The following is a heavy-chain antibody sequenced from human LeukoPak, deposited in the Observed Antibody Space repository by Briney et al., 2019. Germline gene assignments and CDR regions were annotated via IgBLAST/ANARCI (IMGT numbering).Heavy chain of an antibody. Sequence: GGSLRLSCAASGITFSSYAMHWVRQAPGKGLDWVSTISDSGVNTHYADSVKGRFTISRDNSKNTLYLQMNSLRAEDTAVYYCARDLGRYDSNQGPLDAFDIWGQGTMVTVSS. CDR1: GITFSSYA. CDR2: ISDSGVNT. CDR3: ARDLGRYDSNQGPLDAFDI. V-gene: IGHV3-23*01. D-gene: IGHD3-22*01. J-gene: IGHJ3*02.